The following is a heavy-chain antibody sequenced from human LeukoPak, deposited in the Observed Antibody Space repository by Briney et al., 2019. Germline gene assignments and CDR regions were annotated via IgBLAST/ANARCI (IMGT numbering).Heavy chain of an antibody. CDR3: ARAGGRSWFHP. V-gene: IGHV1-2*02. CDR1: GCTFSESY. CDR2: MNPKSGGT. D-gene: IGHD1-26*01. Sequence: GGSVNVSCKASGCTFSESYIHWVRQARGQGLEGMGSMNPKSGGTKYAQELRGRVFMTRETSISTAYMELASLTSDHAAVYYCARAGGRSWFHPWGQGTLVTVSS. J-gene: IGHJ5*02.